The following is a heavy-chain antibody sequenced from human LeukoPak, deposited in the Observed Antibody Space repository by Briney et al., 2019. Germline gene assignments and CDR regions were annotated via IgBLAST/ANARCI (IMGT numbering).Heavy chain of an antibody. J-gene: IGHJ3*02. CDR3: ARASSGYSLGFDI. CDR2: IYYSGST. D-gene: IGHD3-22*01. V-gene: IGHV4-59*12. CDR1: GGSISSYY. Sequence: SETLSLTCTVSGGSISSYYWSWIRQPPGKGLEWIGYIYYSGSTYYNPSLKSRVTISVDRSKNQFSLKLSSVTAADTAVYYCARASSGYSLGFDIWGQGTMVTVSS.